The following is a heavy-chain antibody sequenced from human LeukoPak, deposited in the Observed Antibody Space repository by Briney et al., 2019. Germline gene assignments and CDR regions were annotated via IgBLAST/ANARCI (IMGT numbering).Heavy chain of an antibody. V-gene: IGHV4-34*01. Sequence: PSETLSLTCAVYGGSFSGYYWSWIRQPPGKGLEWIGEINHSGSTNYNPSLKSRVTISVDTSKNQFSLKLSSVTAADTAVYYCARESLLWFGELLWAFDYWGQGTLVTVSS. J-gene: IGHJ4*02. CDR3: ARESLLWFGELLWAFDY. CDR2: INHSGST. D-gene: IGHD3-10*01. CDR1: GGSFSGYY.